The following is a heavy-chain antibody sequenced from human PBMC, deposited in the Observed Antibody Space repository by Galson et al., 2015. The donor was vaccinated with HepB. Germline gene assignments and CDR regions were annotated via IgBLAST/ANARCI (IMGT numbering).Heavy chain of an antibody. J-gene: IGHJ6*02. D-gene: IGHD3-10*01. CDR2: MNPNSGNT. CDR3: ARGPDHYGSGSYYGGYYYYGMDV. V-gene: IGHV1-8*01. CDR1: GYTFTSYD. Sequence: SVKVSCKASGYTFTSYDINWVRQATGQGLEWMGWMNPNSGNTGYAQKFQGRVTMTRNTSISTAYMELSSLRSEDTAVYYCARGPDHYGSGSYYGGYYYYGMDVWGQGTTVTVSS.